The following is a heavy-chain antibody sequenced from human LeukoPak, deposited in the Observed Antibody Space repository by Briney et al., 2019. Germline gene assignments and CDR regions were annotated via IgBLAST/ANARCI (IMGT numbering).Heavy chain of an antibody. CDR2: INPNSGGT. J-gene: IGHJ3*02. CDR3: AREFGATVTAFDI. D-gene: IGHD4-17*01. Sequence: ASVKVSCKASGYTFTGYYMHWVLQAPGQGLEWMGWINPNSGGTNYAQKFQGWVTMTRDTSISTAYMELSRLRSDDTAVYYCAREFGATVTAFDIWGQGTMVTVSS. V-gene: IGHV1-2*04. CDR1: GYTFTGYY.